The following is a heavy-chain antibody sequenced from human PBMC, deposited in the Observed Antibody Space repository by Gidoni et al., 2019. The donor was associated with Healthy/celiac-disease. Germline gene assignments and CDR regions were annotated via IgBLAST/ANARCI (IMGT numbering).Heavy chain of an antibody. V-gene: IGHV3-21*01. CDR1: GFTFSSYS. Sequence: EVQLVESGGGLVKPGGSLRLSCAASGFTFSSYSMNWVRQAPGKRLEWVSSISSSSSYIYYADSVKGRFTISRDNAKNSLYLQMNSLRAEDTAVYYCARDGDYDFWSGGNWFDPWGQGTLVTVSS. CDR2: ISSSSSYI. J-gene: IGHJ5*02. D-gene: IGHD3-3*01. CDR3: ARDGDYDFWSGGNWFDP.